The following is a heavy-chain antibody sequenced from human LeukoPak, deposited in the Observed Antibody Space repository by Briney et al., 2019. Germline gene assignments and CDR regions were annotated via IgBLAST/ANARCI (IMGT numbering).Heavy chain of an antibody. J-gene: IGHJ4*02. D-gene: IGHD3-22*01. V-gene: IGHV3-21*01. CDR3: ARDPDYDSSGYWGYLDY. Sequence: GGSLRLSCAASGFTFSSYSMNWVRQAPGKGLEWVSSISSSSSYIYYADSVKGRFTISRDNAKNSLYLQMNSLRAEDTAVYYCARDPDYDSSGYWGYLDYWGQGTLVTVSS. CDR1: GFTFSSYS. CDR2: ISSSSSYI.